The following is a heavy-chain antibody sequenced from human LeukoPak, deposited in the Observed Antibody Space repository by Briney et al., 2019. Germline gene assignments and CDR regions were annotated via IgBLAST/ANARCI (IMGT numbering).Heavy chain of an antibody. D-gene: IGHD3-3*01. CDR1: GGSISSSRYY. CDR3: ARHGEDYYYYYYMDV. CDR2: IYYSGST. J-gene: IGHJ6*03. Sequence: SETLSLTCTVSGGSISSSRYYWGWIRQPPGKGLEWVGSIYYSGSTYYNPSLKSRVTISVDTSKNQFSLKLSSVTAADTAVYYCARHGEDYYYYYYMDVWGKGTTVTVSS. V-gene: IGHV4-39*01.